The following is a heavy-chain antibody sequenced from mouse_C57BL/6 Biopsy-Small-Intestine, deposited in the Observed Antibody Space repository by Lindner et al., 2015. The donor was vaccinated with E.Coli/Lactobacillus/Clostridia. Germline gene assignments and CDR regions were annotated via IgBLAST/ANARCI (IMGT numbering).Heavy chain of an antibody. J-gene: IGHJ2*01. CDR3: ARTTTVVPDY. V-gene: IGHV5-17*01. Sequence: VQLQESGGGLVNPGGSLKLSCAASGFTFSDYGMHWVRQVPEKGLEWVAHISSGSSTIYYAGTMKGRFTISRDNAKNTLFLQMTSLRSEDTAMYYCARTTTVVPDYWGQGTTLTVSS. D-gene: IGHD1-1*01. CDR1: GFTFSDYG. CDR2: ISSGSSTI.